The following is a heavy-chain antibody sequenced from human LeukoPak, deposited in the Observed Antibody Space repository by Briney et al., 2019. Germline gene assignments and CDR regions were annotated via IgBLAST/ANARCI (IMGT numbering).Heavy chain of an antibody. Sequence: GGSLRLSCAASGFTFSSYAMPWVRQAPGKGLEWVAVISYDGSNKYYADSVKGRFTISRDNSKNTLYLQMNSLRAEDTAVYYCARDLRPYCSSTSCYTGADPWGQGTLVTVSS. CDR1: GFTFSSYA. J-gene: IGHJ5*02. CDR3: ARDLRPYCSSTSCYTGADP. V-gene: IGHV3-30-3*01. D-gene: IGHD2-2*02. CDR2: ISYDGSNK.